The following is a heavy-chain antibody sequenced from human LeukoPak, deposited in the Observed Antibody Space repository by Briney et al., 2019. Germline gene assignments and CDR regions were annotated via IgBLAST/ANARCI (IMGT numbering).Heavy chain of an antibody. V-gene: IGHV1-69*05. Sequence: GASVKVSCKASGGTFSSYAISWVRQAPGQGLEWMGGIIPIFGTANYARKFQGRVTITTDESTSTAYMELSSLRSEDTAVYYCARASYYYDSSGYYKTPQYYYYYMDVWGKGTTVTVSS. CDR1: GGTFSSYA. CDR2: IIPIFGTA. J-gene: IGHJ6*03. D-gene: IGHD3-22*01. CDR3: ARASYYYDSSGYYKTPQYYYYYMDV.